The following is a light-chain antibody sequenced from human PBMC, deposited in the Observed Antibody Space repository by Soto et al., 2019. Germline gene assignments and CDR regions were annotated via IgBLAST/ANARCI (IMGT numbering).Light chain of an antibody. J-gene: IGKJ4*01. Sequence: DIQMTQSPSSLSASVGDRVTITCRASQDISNYLSWFQQKPGKAPKPLIYAASNLQFGVPSRFSGXXXXTDFXLTXXSLXXEXXXXXYCQKYHTVPLTFGGGTKVDIK. CDR3: QKYHTVPLT. CDR2: AAS. V-gene: IGKV1-16*01. CDR1: QDISNY.